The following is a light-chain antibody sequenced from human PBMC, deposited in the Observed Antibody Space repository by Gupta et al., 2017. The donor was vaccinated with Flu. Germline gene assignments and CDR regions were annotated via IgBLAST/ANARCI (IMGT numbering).Light chain of an antibody. J-gene: IGKJ1*01. V-gene: IGKV1-9*01. CDR1: QGLSGF. Sequence: DIQLTQSPSFLSASVGDRVTITCRASQGLSGFLAWYQQRPGKAPKLLIYEASTLQSGVPSRFSGSGSGTDFTLTISALRPEDSATYYCQQINSYPWTFGQGTK. CDR3: QQINSYPWT. CDR2: EAS.